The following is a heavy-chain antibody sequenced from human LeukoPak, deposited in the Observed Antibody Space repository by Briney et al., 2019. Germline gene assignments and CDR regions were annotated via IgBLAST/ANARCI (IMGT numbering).Heavy chain of an antibody. CDR2: INPSGGST. Sequence: GASVKVSCKASGYTFTGYYMHWVQQAPGQGLEWMGIINPSGGSTSYAQKFQGRVSMTRDMSTSTVYMELSSLRSEDTAVYYCARRGTRGERGKDGYNFDYWGQGTLVTVSS. CDR1: GYTFTGYY. J-gene: IGHJ4*02. D-gene: IGHD5-24*01. V-gene: IGHV1-46*01. CDR3: ARRGTRGERGKDGYNFDY.